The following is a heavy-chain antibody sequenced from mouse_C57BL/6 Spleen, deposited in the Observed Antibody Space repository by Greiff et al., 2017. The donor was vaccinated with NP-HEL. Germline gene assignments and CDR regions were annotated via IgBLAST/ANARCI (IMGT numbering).Heavy chain of an antibody. D-gene: IGHD1-1*01. Sequence: VQLVESGAELVRPGTSVKVSCKASGYAFTNYLIEWVKQRPGQGLEWIGVINPGSGGTNYNEKFKGKATLTADKSSSTAYMQLSSLTSEDSAVYFCARDYGSSYGFAYWGQGTLVTVSA. J-gene: IGHJ3*01. CDR3: ARDYGSSYGFAY. CDR1: GYAFTNYL. CDR2: INPGSGGT. V-gene: IGHV1-54*01.